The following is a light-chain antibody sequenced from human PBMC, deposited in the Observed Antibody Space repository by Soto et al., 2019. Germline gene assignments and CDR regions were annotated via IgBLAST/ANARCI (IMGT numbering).Light chain of an antibody. CDR3: QQYETYSWT. J-gene: IGKJ1*01. CDR2: RAS. V-gene: IGKV1-5*03. CDR1: QNINTW. Sequence: DIQMTQSPSTLSASVGDRVTITCRASQNINTWLAWYQQKPGKGPTLLIYRASRLESGVPSRFSGSGSGTEFALTISSLQPADFATYYCQQYETYSWTLGQGTKVE.